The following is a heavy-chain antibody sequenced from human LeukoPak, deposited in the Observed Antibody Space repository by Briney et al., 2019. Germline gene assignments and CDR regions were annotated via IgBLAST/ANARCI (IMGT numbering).Heavy chain of an antibody. V-gene: IGHV3-7*03. J-gene: IGHJ4*02. CDR1: GFMFSSNW. CDR2: IKEDGTET. Sequence: GGSLRLSCAASGFMFSSNWMSWVRLAPGKGLEWVANIKEDGTETYYVDSVKGRFTVSRDNAKNSLCLQMNSLRVEDTAVYYCAKEGRSLQTYWGQGTLVTVSS. D-gene: IGHD5-24*01. CDR3: AKEGRSLQTY.